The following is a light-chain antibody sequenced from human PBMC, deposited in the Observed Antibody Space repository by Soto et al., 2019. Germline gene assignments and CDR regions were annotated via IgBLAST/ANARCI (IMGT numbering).Light chain of an antibody. CDR1: QGISNF. V-gene: IGKV1-27*01. CDR3: QKYDSAPYT. Sequence: DIQMTQSPSSLSASVGGRVTITCRASQGISNFLAWYQQKPGKVPKLLIYAASTLRSGVPSRFSGSASGTDFTLTVSSLQPEDVATYYCQKYDSAPYTFGQGTKLEIK. J-gene: IGKJ2*01. CDR2: AAS.